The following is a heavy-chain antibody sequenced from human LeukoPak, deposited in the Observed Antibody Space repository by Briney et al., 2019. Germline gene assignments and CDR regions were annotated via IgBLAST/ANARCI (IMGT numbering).Heavy chain of an antibody. CDR3: ARAGERYYGSGSYPVYYYYYMDV. CDR1: GGTFSSYA. D-gene: IGHD3-10*01. J-gene: IGHJ6*03. V-gene: IGHV1-69*05. Sequence: SVKVSCRASGGTFSSYAISWVRQAPGQGLEWMGGIIPIFGTANYAQKFQGRVTITTDESTSTAYMELSSLRSEDTAVYYCARAGERYYGSGSYPVYYYYYMDVWGKGTTVTVSS. CDR2: IIPIFGTA.